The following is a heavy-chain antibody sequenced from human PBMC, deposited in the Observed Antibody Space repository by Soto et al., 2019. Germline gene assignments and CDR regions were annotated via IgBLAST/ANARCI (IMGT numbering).Heavy chain of an antibody. CDR3: ARGESKYYYDSSGYQPGTFDI. CDR2: IIPIFGTA. V-gene: IGHV1-69*13. J-gene: IGHJ3*02. CDR1: GGTFSSYA. Sequence: SVKVSCKASGGTFSSYAISWVRQAPGQGLEWMGGIIPIFGTANYAQKFQGRVTITADESTSTAYMELSSLRSEDTAVYYCARGESKYYYDSSGYQPGTFDIWGQGTMVTVSS. D-gene: IGHD3-22*01.